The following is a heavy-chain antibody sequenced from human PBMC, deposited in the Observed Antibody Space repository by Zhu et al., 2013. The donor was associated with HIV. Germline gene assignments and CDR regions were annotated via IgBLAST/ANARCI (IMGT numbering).Heavy chain of an antibody. V-gene: IGHV1-69*15. D-gene: IGHD2-15*01. CDR2: ILPEFGTT. J-gene: IGHJ6*03. CDR3: ARGSGGYDLRRGYSDSGPPPGYYYMDV. Sequence: QVHLVQSGAEVKKPGSSVKVSCKASGGTFTTNAINWVRQAPGQGLEWMGTILPEFGTTNYAHKFRGRVSITADESSNTAFMELSSLTSADTAVYFCARGSGGYDLRRGYSDSGPPPGYYYMDVWGKGTTIIVSS. CDR1: GGTFTTNA.